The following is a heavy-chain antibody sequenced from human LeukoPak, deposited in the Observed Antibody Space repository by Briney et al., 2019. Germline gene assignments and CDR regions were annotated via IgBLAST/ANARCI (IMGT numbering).Heavy chain of an antibody. J-gene: IGHJ4*02. D-gene: IGHD3-3*01. V-gene: IGHV1-69*05. Sequence: ASVKVSCKASGGNFISYAVSWVRQAPGQGLEWMGGIIPMFGTSNYAQKFQGRVTITTDESTTTAYMELSSLSSEDTAVYYCATYTLSQFWSGYYHFDYWGQGTLVSVPS. CDR1: GGNFISYA. CDR2: IIPMFGTS. CDR3: ATYTLSQFWSGYYHFDY.